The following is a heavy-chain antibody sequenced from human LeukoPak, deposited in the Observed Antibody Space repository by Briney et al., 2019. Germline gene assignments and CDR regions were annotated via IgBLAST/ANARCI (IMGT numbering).Heavy chain of an antibody. CDR1: GGSISSYY. J-gene: IGHJ3*02. Sequence: PSETLSLTCTVSGGSISSYYWSWIRQPPGKGLEWIGYIYYSGSTNYNPSLKSRVTISVDTSKNQFSLKLSSVTAADTAVYYCARRGSVDAFDIWGQGTMVTVSS. V-gene: IGHV4-59*08. CDR2: IYYSGST. CDR3: ARRGSVDAFDI.